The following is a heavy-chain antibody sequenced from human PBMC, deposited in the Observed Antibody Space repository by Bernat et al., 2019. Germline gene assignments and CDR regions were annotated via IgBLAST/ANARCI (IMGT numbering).Heavy chain of an antibody. Sequence: QLQLQESGPGLVKPSETLSLTCTVSGGSISSSSYYWGWIRQPPGKGLEWIGSIYFSGSTYYNPSLKSRVTISVDTTKNQFSLKLGSVTAADTAVYYCASEGYSGYDPFDYWGQGTLVTVSS. J-gene: IGHJ4*02. CDR1: GGSISSSSYY. V-gene: IGHV4-39*01. CDR2: IYFSGST. CDR3: ASEGYSGYDPFDY. D-gene: IGHD5-12*01.